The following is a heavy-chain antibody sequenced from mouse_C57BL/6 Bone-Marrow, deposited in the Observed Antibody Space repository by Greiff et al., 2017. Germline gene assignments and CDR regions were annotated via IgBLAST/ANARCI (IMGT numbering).Heavy chain of an antibody. CDR3: ARGLLGDYDYGDAMDY. Sequence: EVKLMESGGGLVKPGGSLKLSCAASGFTFSSYAMSWVRQTPEKRLEWVATISDGGSYTYYPDNVKGRFTISRDNAKNNLYLQMSHLKSEDTAMYYCARGLLGDYDYGDAMDYWGQGTSVTVSS. D-gene: IGHD2-4*01. J-gene: IGHJ4*01. CDR1: GFTFSSYA. CDR2: ISDGGSYT. V-gene: IGHV5-4*03.